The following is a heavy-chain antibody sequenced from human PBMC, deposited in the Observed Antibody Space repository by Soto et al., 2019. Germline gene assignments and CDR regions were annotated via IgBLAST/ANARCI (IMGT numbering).Heavy chain of an antibody. CDR1: GFTFSSYA. J-gene: IGHJ4*02. V-gene: IGHV3-30-3*01. Sequence: QVQLVESGGGVVQPGRSLRLSCAASGFTFSSYAMHWVRQAPGKGLEWVAVISYDGSNEYYADSVKGRFTISRDNSKNTLYLQMNSLRAEDTAVYYCARVDTATAGVYYFDYWGQGTLVTVSS. CDR2: ISYDGSNE. D-gene: IGHD5-18*01. CDR3: ARVDTATAGVYYFDY.